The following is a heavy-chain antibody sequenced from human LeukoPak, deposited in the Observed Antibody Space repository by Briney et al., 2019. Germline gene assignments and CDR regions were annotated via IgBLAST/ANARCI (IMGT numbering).Heavy chain of an antibody. CDR3: GRGSRGSDAFDI. CDR2: IYYSGST. V-gene: IGHV4-39*01. J-gene: IGHJ3*02. D-gene: IGHD1-26*01. Sequence: LSLTXXVSGGXISSRSYYWGWLRQPPGKGLEWIGSIYYSGSTYYNPSLKSRVTISVDTSKNQFSLKLSSVTAADTAVHYCGRGSRGSDAFDIWGQGTMVTVSS. CDR1: GGXISSRSYY.